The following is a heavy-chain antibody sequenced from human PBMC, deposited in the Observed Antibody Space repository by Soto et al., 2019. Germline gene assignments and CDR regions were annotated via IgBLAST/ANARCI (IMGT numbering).Heavy chain of an antibody. Sequence: QVQLVQSGAEVKKPGSSVKVSCKAYGGTFSSYAISWVRQAPGQGLEWMGGIIPIFGTANYAQKFQGRVTITADESTSTAYMEPSSLRSEDTAVYYCASGRMTTVTYYFDYWGQGTLVTVSS. D-gene: IGHD4-17*01. CDR3: ASGRMTTVTYYFDY. CDR2: IIPIFGTA. V-gene: IGHV1-69*01. J-gene: IGHJ4*02. CDR1: GGTFSSYA.